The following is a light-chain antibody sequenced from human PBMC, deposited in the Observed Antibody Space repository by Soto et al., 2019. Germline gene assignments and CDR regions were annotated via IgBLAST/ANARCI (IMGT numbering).Light chain of an antibody. J-gene: IGKJ1*01. CDR1: QSVFYSSNNKNY. CDR3: RQYYRPST. V-gene: IGKV4-1*01. Sequence: DIVMTQSPDSLAVSLGERATINCKSSQSVFYSSNNKNYLAWYQQKPGQPPKLLIYWASTRESGVPDRFSGSGSGTHFTLTISSLQAEDVAVYSWRQYYRPSTFGQGTKVEIK. CDR2: WAS.